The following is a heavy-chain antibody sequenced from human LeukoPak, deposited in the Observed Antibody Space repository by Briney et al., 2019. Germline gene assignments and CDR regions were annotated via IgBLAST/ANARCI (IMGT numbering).Heavy chain of an antibody. CDR1: GGTFSSYA. CDR3: ARGVVVTATPAEYVQH. Sequence: SVKVSCKASGGTFSSYAISWVRQAPGQGLEWMGGIIPIFGTANYAQKFQGRVTITADKSTSTAYMELSSLRSEDTAVYYCARGVVVTATPAEYVQHWGQGTLVTVSS. J-gene: IGHJ1*01. V-gene: IGHV1-69*06. CDR2: IIPIFGTA. D-gene: IGHD2-21*02.